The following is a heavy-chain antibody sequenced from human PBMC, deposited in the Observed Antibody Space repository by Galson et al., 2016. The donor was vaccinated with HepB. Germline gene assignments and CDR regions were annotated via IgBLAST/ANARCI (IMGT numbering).Heavy chain of an antibody. CDR1: GLTFSRYS. CDR2: ISSSSAYM. CDR3: ARDCSGGSCYGYYYFVMDV. V-gene: IGHV3-21*06. Sequence: SLRLSCAASGLTFSRYSMNWVRQASGKGLEWVSSISSSSAYMYYADSVKGRFTISRDNAKNSLYLQMNSLRAEDTAVYYCARDCSGGSCYGYYYFVMDVWGQGTTVTVSS. D-gene: IGHD2-15*01. J-gene: IGHJ6*02.